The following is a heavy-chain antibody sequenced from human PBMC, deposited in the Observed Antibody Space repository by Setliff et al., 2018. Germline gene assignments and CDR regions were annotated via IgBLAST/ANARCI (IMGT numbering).Heavy chain of an antibody. CDR2: IKRKTDGGTT. D-gene: IGHD2-21*01. CDR1: GFTFSNAW. V-gene: IGHV3-15*01. Sequence: GGSLRLSCAASGFTFSNAWMSWVRQAPGKGLEWVGHIKRKTDGGTTDYAAPVKGRFTISIDDAKTTLYLQMNSLKTEDTAVYYCTTDPRDYYFDYWSQGTLVTVSS. CDR3: TTDPRDYYFDY. J-gene: IGHJ4*02.